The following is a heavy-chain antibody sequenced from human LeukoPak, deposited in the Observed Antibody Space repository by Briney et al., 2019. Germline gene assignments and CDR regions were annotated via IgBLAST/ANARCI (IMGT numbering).Heavy chain of an antibody. J-gene: IGHJ5*02. CDR1: GYTFTSYY. V-gene: IGHV1-46*01. D-gene: IGHD1-1*01. CDR3: ARVGGRRGWFDP. CDR2: INPSGGST. Sequence: VSVKVSCKASGYTFTSYYMHWVRQAPGQGLEWMGIINPSGGSTSYAQKLQGRVTMTRDTSTSTVYMELSSLRSEDTAVYYCARVGGRRGWFDPWGQGTLVTVSS.